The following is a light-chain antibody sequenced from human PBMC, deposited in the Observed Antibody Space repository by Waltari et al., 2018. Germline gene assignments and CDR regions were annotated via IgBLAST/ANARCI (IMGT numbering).Light chain of an antibody. V-gene: IGLV3-25*03. CDR2: KDN. CDR1: ALPKQY. J-gene: IGLJ3*02. Sequence: YELTQPPSVSVSPGQTAKITCSGEALPKQYAYWYKQTPGQAPVVVMAKDNGRPAGIPERFSGSTAGTIVTLTITGVQAEDEADYYCQSADSSGTYWVFGGGTKLTVL. CDR3: QSADSSGTYWV.